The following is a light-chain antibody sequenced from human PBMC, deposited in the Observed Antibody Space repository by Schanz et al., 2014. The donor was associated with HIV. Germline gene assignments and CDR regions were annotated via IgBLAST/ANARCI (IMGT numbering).Light chain of an antibody. V-gene: IGKV3-11*01. CDR1: QSVTSRY. CDR3: QQRSNWPPGT. J-gene: IGKJ5*01. CDR2: DAS. Sequence: EIVLTQSPGTLSLSPGERATLSCRASQSVTSRYLAWYKQKHGQAPRLLIFDASIRATGIPARFSGSGSGTDFTLTISSLEPEDFAVYYCQQRSNWPPGTFGQGTRLEIK.